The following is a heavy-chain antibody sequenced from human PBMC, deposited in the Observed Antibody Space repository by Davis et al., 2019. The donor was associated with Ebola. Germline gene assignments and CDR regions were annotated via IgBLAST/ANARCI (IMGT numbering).Heavy chain of an antibody. CDR3: AKDRIAVAAWD. D-gene: IGHD6-19*01. CDR2: ISWDGRST. V-gene: IGHV3-43D*03. CDR1: GFTFGDYA. Sequence: GESLKISCAASGFTFGDYAMHWVRQAPGKGLEWVSLISWDGRSTAYADSVRDRFTISRDNSKNTLYLQMNSLRAEDTAVYYCAKDRIAVAAWDWGQGTLVTVSS. J-gene: IGHJ4*02.